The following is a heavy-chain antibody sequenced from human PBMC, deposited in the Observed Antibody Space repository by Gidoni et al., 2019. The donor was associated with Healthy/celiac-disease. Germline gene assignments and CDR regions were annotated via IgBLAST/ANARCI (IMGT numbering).Heavy chain of an antibody. Sequence: EVQLLESGGGLVQPGGSLRLSCAASGFTFSSYAMSWVRQAPGKGLEWVSAISGSGGSTYYADSVKGRFTISRDNSKNTLYLQMNSLRAEDTAVYYCAKDIVVVPAAPYNWFDPWGQGTLVTVSS. CDR3: AKDIVVVPAAPYNWFDP. J-gene: IGHJ5*02. V-gene: IGHV3-23*01. CDR1: GFTFSSYA. D-gene: IGHD2-2*01. CDR2: ISGSGGST.